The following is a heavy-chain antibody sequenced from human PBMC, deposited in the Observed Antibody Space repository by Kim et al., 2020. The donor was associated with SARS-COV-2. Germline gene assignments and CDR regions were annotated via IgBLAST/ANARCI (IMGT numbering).Heavy chain of an antibody. J-gene: IGHJ4*02. D-gene: IGHD3-16*01. CDR3: AKGGGAYLSNLDF. V-gene: IGHV3-43D*03. Sequence: YYADSVRGRFTISRVNSDNIVYLRMSNLRPEDTARYFCAKGGGAYLSNLDFWGQGTLVTVSS.